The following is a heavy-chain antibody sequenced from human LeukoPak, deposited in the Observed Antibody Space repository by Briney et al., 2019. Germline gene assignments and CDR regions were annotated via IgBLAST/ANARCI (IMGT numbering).Heavy chain of an antibody. J-gene: IGHJ5*02. D-gene: IGHD3-3*01. Sequence: ASVKVSCKASGYTFTSYDINWVRQATGQGLEWMGWMNPNSGNTGYAQKFQGRVTMTRNTSISTAYMELSSLRSEDTAVYYCARTPTYYDFWGGYYIVWFDPWGQGTLVTVSS. CDR1: GYTFTSYD. CDR2: MNPNSGNT. V-gene: IGHV1-8*01. CDR3: ARTPTYYDFWGGYYIVWFDP.